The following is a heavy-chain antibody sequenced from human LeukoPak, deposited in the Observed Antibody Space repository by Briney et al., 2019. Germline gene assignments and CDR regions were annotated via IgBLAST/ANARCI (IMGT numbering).Heavy chain of an antibody. CDR1: GGSISSYY. V-gene: IGHV4-59*08. CDR3: ARRGGGFWYFDL. D-gene: IGHD6-25*01. CDR2: IYYSGST. J-gene: IGHJ2*01. Sequence: PSETLSLTCTVSGGSISSYYWSWIRQPPGKGLEWIGYIYYSGSTNYNPSLKSRVTISVDTSKNQFSLKLSSVTAADTAVYYCARRGGGFWYFDLWGRGTLVTVSP.